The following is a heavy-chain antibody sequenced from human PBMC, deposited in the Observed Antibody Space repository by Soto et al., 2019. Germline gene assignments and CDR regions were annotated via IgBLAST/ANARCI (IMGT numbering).Heavy chain of an antibody. CDR1: GGSISSSSYY. CDR3: ARQDIVATIVVVVIKEFDY. CDR2: IYYSGST. D-gene: IGHD5-12*01. Sequence: PSETLSLTCTVSGGSISSSSYYWGWTRQPPGKGLEWIGSIYYSGSTYYNPSLKSRVTISVDTSKNQFSLKLSSVTAADTAVYYCARQDIVATIVVVVIKEFDYWGQGTLVTV. J-gene: IGHJ4*02. V-gene: IGHV4-39*01.